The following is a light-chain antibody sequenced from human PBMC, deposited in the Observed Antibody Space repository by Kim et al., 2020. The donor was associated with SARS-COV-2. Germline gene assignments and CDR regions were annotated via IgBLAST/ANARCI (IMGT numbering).Light chain of an antibody. Sequence: GQSITISCTGTTSDVGAFDYVSWFQQHPGKVPKLLIYDVTNRPSGFSNRFSGSKSGNTASLTISGLQTEDEADYYCSSFTTTYTWVFGGGTKVTVL. CDR2: DVT. V-gene: IGLV2-14*04. CDR1: TSDVGAFDY. CDR3: SSFTTTYTWV. J-gene: IGLJ3*02.